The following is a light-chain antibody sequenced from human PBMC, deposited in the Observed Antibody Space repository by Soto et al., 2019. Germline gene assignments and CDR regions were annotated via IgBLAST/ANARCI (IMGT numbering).Light chain of an antibody. J-gene: IGKJ5*01. CDR2: GAS. Sequence: EIVLTQSPGTLSLSPGERATLSCRASQSVTSAYLAWYQQKPGQAPRLLFYGASSRATGIPDRFSGSGSGTDFTLTISRLEPEDFAVYYYQLFGSSLITFGQGTRLEIK. CDR3: QLFGSSLIT. CDR1: QSVTSAY. V-gene: IGKV3-20*01.